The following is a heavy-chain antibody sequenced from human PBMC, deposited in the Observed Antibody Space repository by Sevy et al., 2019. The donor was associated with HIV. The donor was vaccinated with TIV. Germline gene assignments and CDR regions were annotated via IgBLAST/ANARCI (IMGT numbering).Heavy chain of an antibody. Sequence: GGSLRLSCAASGFTFSSYAMHWVRQAPGKGLEWVAVISYDGSNKYYADSVKGRFTISRDNSKNTLYLQMNNLTPEDTAVFYCAKEGYYYDSRSSDWFDPWGQGTLVTVSS. V-gene: IGHV3-30-3*01. D-gene: IGHD3-22*01. J-gene: IGHJ5*02. CDR1: GFTFSSYA. CDR2: ISYDGSNK. CDR3: AKEGYYYDSRSSDWFDP.